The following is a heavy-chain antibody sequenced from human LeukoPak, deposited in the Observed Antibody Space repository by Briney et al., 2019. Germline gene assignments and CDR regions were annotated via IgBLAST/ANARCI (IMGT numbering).Heavy chain of an antibody. Sequence: GGSLRLSCAASGFTFSRYWMHWVRQAPGKGLVWVSRINTDGSNTTYADSVKGRFSISRDNAKNTLYPQMNSLGAEDTAVYYCARSGGTYSFDMRGQGTMVTVSS. D-gene: IGHD1-26*01. J-gene: IGHJ3*02. CDR3: ARSGGTYSFDM. CDR2: INTDGSNT. V-gene: IGHV3-74*01. CDR1: GFTFSRYW.